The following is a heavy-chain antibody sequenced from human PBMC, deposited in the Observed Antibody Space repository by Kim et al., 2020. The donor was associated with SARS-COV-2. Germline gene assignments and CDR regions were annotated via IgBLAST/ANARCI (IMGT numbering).Heavy chain of an antibody. J-gene: IGHJ6*02. CDR1: GLSFDSSA. V-gene: IGHV3-30-3*01. D-gene: IGHD3-22*01. CDR3: ARGNYYEWVSVADYYDGMDV. CDR2: ISYDGRNE. Sequence: GGSLRLSCAASGLSFDSSAMNWVRQAPGKGLEWVAVISYDGRNEEYADSVKGRFTISRDNSKSRLYLEMNRLRLEDTALYYCARGNYYEWVSVADYYDGMDVWGQGTTVTVSS.